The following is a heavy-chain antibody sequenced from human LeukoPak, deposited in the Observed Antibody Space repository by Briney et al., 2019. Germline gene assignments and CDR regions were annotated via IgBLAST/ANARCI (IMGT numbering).Heavy chain of an antibody. CDR1: GYTLTELS. D-gene: IGHD4-23*01. CDR3: ATVESTVVTYFDY. Sequence: ASVKVSCKVSGYTLTELSMHWVRQAPGKGLEWMGGVDPADGATLYAQKFQGTVTMTEDTSTDTAYMELGSLRSEDTAVYYCATVESTVVTYFDYWGQGTLVTVSS. V-gene: IGHV1-24*01. CDR2: VDPADGAT. J-gene: IGHJ4*02.